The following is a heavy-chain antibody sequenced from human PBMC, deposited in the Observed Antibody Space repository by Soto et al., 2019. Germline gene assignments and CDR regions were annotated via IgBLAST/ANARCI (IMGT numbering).Heavy chain of an antibody. CDR2: VYHSGST. V-gene: IGHV4-30-2*01. Sequence: QLQLQESGSGLVKPSQTLSLPCAVSGGSISSGGYSWSWIRQPPGKGLEWIGYVYHSGSTYYNPSPXSXVXIXLDSSQNQFSLKLSSVTAADTAVYYCAGGQGVALDYWGQGTLVTVSS. J-gene: IGHJ4*02. CDR1: GGSISSGGYS. CDR3: AGGQGVALDY. D-gene: IGHD2-15*01.